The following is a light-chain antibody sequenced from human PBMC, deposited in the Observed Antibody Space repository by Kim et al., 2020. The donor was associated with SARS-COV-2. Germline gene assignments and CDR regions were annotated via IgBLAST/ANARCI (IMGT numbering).Light chain of an antibody. CDR1: QGINNY. CDR3: QQYDSYPIT. Sequence: ASVGARVTIACRASQGINNYLAWFQQKPGKAPKSLIYGVFSLQSGVPSKVSGSGSGTDFTLTISSLQPEDSATYFCQQYDSYPITFGQGTRLEIK. CDR2: GVF. J-gene: IGKJ5*01. V-gene: IGKV1-16*02.